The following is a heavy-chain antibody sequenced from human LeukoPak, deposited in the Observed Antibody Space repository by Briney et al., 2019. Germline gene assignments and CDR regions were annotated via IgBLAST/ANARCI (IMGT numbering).Heavy chain of an antibody. Sequence: GGSLRLSCAASGFTFSDYYMSWIRQAPGKGLEWVSYISSSGSTIYYADSVKGRFTISRDNAKNSLYLQMNSLRAEDTAVYYCAKPPQYYYGSGNYFDYWGQGTLVTVSS. J-gene: IGHJ4*02. CDR1: GFTFSDYY. CDR3: AKPPQYYYGSGNYFDY. D-gene: IGHD3-10*01. CDR2: ISSSGSTI. V-gene: IGHV3-11*01.